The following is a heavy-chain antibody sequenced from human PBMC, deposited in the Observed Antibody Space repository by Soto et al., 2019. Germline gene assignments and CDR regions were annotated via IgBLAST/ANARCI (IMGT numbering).Heavy chain of an antibody. J-gene: IGHJ6*02. D-gene: IGHD6-6*01. CDR3: ARSRLYSGLDV. CDR2: ISSAGSYI. V-gene: IGHV3-11*06. CDR1: GFSFSDFY. Sequence: GGSLRLSCAPSGFSFSDFYMSWIRQAPGKGLTWISSISSAGSYINYAGSLKGRFTISRDNANNSVFLHLTSLRAEDTAVYYCARSRLYSGLDVWGQGTTVTVSS.